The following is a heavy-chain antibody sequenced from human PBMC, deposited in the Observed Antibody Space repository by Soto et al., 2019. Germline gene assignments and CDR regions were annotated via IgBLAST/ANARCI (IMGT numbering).Heavy chain of an antibody. J-gene: IGHJ4*02. V-gene: IGHV1-46*01. Sequence: SVKVSCKASGYTFTSYYMHWVRQAPGQGLEWMGIINPSGGSTSHAQKFQGRVTMTRDTSTSTVYMELSSLRSEDTAVYYCARDNIVLVPAAHSFDYWGQGTLVTVSS. CDR3: ARDNIVLVPAAHSFDY. CDR1: GYTFTSYY. D-gene: IGHD2-2*01. CDR2: INPSGGST.